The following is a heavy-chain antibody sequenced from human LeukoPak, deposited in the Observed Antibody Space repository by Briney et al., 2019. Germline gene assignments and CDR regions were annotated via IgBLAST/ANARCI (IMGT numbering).Heavy chain of an antibody. D-gene: IGHD6-19*01. CDR3: ARDRYSSGCYDS. J-gene: IGHJ4*02. V-gene: IGHV4-59*01. Sequence: PSETLSLTCTVSGGAISSYYWSWIRQPPGKGLEWIGYIYYSGSTNYNPSLKSRVTILVDTSKNQFSLKLNSVTAADTAVYYCARDRYSSGCYDSWGQGTLVAVSS. CDR1: GGAISSYY. CDR2: IYYSGST.